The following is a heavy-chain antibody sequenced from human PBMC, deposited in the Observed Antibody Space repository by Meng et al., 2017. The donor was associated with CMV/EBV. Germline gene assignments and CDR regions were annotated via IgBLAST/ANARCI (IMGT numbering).Heavy chain of an antibody. D-gene: IGHD4-23*01. CDR2: INPNSGGT. Sequence: CKASGSTFTGYYMHWVRQAPGQGLEWMGWINPNSGGTNYAQKFQGRVTMTRDTSISTAYMELSRLRSDDTAVYYCASWADYGGNGDYWGQGTLVTVSS. CDR1: GSTFTGYY. V-gene: IGHV1-2*02. J-gene: IGHJ4*02. CDR3: ASWADYGGNGDY.